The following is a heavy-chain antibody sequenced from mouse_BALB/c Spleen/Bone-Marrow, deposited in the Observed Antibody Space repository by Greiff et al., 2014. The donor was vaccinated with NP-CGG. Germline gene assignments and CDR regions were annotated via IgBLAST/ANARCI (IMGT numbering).Heavy chain of an antibody. J-gene: IGHJ4*01. V-gene: IGHV5-4*02. Sequence: DVKLVESGGGLVKPGGSLKLSCAASGFTFSDYYMYWVRQTPEKRLEWVATISDGGSYTYYPDSVKGRFTISRDIAKNNLYLQMGSLKSEDTAMYYCARDRGVQGYAMDYWGQGTSVTVSS. D-gene: IGHD2-14*01. CDR3: ARDRGVQGYAMDY. CDR1: GFTFSDYY. CDR2: ISDGGSYT.